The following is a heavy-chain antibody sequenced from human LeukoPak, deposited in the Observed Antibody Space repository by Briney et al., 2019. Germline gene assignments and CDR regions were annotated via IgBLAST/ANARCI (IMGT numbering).Heavy chain of an antibody. J-gene: IGHJ4*02. D-gene: IGHD2-2*01. CDR2: IYSGGST. Sequence: GGSLRLSCAASGFTVSSNYMSWVRQAPGKGLEWVSVIYSGGSTYYADSVKGRFTISRDNSKNTLYLQMNSLRAEDTAVYYCARDISSKGALFDYWGQGTLVTVSS. CDR3: ARDISSKGALFDY. V-gene: IGHV3-66*01. CDR1: GFTVSSNY.